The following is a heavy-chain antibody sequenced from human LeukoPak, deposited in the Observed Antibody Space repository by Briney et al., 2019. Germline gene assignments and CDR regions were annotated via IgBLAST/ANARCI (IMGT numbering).Heavy chain of an antibody. CDR3: ARAGVPFYFDY. CDR2: VYYSGST. CDR1: GGSISNYY. V-gene: IGHV4-59*01. Sequence: SETLSLTCTVSGGSISNYYWSWIRQPPGKGLEYIGHVYYSGSTDYNPSLKSRVTISVDTSKNQFSLKLSSVTAAGTAVYYCARAGVPFYFDYWGQGTLVTVSS. J-gene: IGHJ4*02. D-gene: IGHD7-27*01.